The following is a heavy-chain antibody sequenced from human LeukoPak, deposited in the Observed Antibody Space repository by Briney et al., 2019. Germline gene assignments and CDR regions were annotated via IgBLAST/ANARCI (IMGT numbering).Heavy chain of an antibody. J-gene: IGHJ4*02. D-gene: IGHD6-6*01. CDR3: ATDQGSSSSNFDY. CDR2: FDPEDGET. V-gene: IGHV1-24*01. Sequence: GASVKVSYKVSGYTLTELSMHWVRQAPGKGLEWMGGFDPEDGETIYAQKFQGRVTMTEDTSTDTAYMELSSLRSEDTAVYYCATDQGSSSSNFDYWGQGTLVTVSS. CDR1: GYTLTELS.